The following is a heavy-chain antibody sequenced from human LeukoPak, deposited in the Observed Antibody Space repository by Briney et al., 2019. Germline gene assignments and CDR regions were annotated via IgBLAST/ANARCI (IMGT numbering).Heavy chain of an antibody. CDR2: ISGSGGST. D-gene: IGHD2-2*01. CDR3: AKDLRYCSSTSCYFVY. J-gene: IGHJ4*02. V-gene: IGHV3-23*01. CDR1: GFTFSSYA. Sequence: GGSLRLSCAASGFTFSSYAMSWVRQAPGKGLEWVSAISGSGGSTYYADSVKGRFTISRDNPKNTLYLQMNSLRAEDTAVYYCAKDLRYCSSTSCYFVYWGQGTLVTVSS.